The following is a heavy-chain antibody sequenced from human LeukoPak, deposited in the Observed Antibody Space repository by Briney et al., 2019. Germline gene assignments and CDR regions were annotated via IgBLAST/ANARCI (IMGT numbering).Heavy chain of an antibody. CDR2: IDPSGGST. J-gene: IGHJ5*02. D-gene: IGHD2-15*01. Sequence: ASVKVSCKASGYTFTSYYMHWVRQAPGQGLEWMGIIDPSGGSTSYAQKFQGRVTMTRDMSTSTVYMELSRLRSDDTAVYYCARDGGDIVVVVAGNNWFDPWGQGTLVTVSS. CDR1: GYTFTSYY. V-gene: IGHV1-46*01. CDR3: ARDGGDIVVVVAGNNWFDP.